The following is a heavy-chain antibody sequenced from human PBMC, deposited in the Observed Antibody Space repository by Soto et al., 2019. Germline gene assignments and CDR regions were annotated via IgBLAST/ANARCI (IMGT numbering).Heavy chain of an antibody. CDR1: GYTFTSYD. Sequence: ASVKVSCKASGYTFTSYDINWVRQATGHGLEWMGWTNPNSGNTGYAQKFQGRVTMTRNTSISTAYMELSSLRSEDTAVYYCARVEAAAGYFDYWGQGTLVTVSS. CDR3: ARVEAAAGYFDY. J-gene: IGHJ4*02. CDR2: TNPNSGNT. V-gene: IGHV1-8*01. D-gene: IGHD6-13*01.